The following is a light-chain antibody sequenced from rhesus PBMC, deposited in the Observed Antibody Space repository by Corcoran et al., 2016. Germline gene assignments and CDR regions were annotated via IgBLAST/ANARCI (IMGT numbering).Light chain of an antibody. CDR2: KAS. Sequence: DIQMTQSPSSLSASVGDKVTITCRASQGIGSWLAWYQQKAEKAPKLLIYKASSLQSGGPSRFSGSGSGTDFTLTISSLQPEDFATYYCLQYSSSPYSFGQGTKVEIK. CDR1: QGIGSW. V-gene: IGKV1-22*01. J-gene: IGKJ2*01. CDR3: LQYSSSPYS.